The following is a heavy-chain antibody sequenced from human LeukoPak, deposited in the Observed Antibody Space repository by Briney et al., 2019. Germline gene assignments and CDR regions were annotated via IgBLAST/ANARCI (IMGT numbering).Heavy chain of an antibody. V-gene: IGHV1-2*02. J-gene: IGHJ4*02. D-gene: IGHD6-6*01. CDR2: TNPNSGGT. CDR3: ARGLHVYSSSSGRSSSEF. Sequence: ASVKVSCKASGYTFTRYYMHWVRQAPGQGLEWMGWTNPNSGGTNYAQKFQGRVTMTRDTSISTAYLELSRLRSDDTAVYYCARGLHVYSSSSGRSSSEFWGQGTLVTVSS. CDR1: GYTFTRYY.